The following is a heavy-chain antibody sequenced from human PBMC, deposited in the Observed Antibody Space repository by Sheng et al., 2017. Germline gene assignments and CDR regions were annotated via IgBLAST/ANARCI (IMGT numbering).Heavy chain of an antibody. CDR3: ARDQVYRTGWYNTFDI. J-gene: IGHJ3*02. D-gene: IGHD6-19*01. CDR2: IYSGGNT. CDR1: GFTVSNNY. V-gene: IGHV3-53*01. Sequence: EVELVESGGGLIQPGGSLRLSCAASGFTVSNNYMSWVRQAPGMGLEWVSVIYSGGNTYYADSVEGRFTISRDNSKNTMYLQMNSLRAEDTAIYYCARDQVYRTGWYNTFDIWGQG.